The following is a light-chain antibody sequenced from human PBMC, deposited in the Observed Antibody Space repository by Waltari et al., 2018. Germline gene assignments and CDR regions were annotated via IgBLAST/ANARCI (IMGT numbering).Light chain of an antibody. V-gene: IGLV2-14*01. J-gene: IGLJ2*01. CDR2: DVY. CDR3: SSYTSSGVV. CDR1: GSDVCGYDY. Sequence: QSALTQPASVSGSPGQAIIISCTGTGSDVCGYDYVSWYQQYPGKVPRLIIYDVYNRPSGVSNRFSGSKSDNTASLTISGLQAEDESVYYCSSYTSSGVVFGGGTKLNVL.